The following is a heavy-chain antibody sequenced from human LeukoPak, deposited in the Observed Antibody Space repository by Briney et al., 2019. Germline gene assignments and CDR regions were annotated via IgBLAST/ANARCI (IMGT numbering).Heavy chain of an antibody. V-gene: IGHV4-59*01. D-gene: IGHD1/OR15-1a*01. CDR1: GGSISSYY. CDR3: AKGSATTGFDP. Sequence: SETLSLTCTVFGGSISSYYWNWIRQPPGKGLEWIGYVYYRGRTNYSPSLKSRVTILVDTSKNRFSLRLISVTAADTAVYYCAKGSATTGFDPWGQGTLVTVSS. CDR2: VYYRGRT. J-gene: IGHJ5*02.